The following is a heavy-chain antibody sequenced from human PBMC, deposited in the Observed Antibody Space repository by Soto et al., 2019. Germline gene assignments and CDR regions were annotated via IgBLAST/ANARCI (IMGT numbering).Heavy chain of an antibody. CDR1: GFTFSGYG. Sequence: GGSLRLSCAASGFTFSGYGMHWVRQAPGKGLEWVAVISYDGSNKYYADSVKGRFTISRDNSKNTLYLQMNSLRAEDTAVYYCAREYYYDSSGYYYYYGMDVWGQGTTVTVSS. CDR2: ISYDGSNK. J-gene: IGHJ6*02. V-gene: IGHV3-30*03. CDR3: AREYYYDSSGYYYYYGMDV. D-gene: IGHD3-22*01.